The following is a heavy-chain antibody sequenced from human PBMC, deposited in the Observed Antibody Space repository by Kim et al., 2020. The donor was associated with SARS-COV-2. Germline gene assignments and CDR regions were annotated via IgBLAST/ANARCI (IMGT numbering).Heavy chain of an antibody. Sequence: RSTTPYVDSVTGRFTISRDNAKNTLYLQMNSLRAEDTAVYYCARGDYYSYWGQGTLVTVSS. V-gene: IGHV3-74*01. CDR2: RSTT. D-gene: IGHD3-22*01. CDR3: ARGDYYSY. J-gene: IGHJ4*02.